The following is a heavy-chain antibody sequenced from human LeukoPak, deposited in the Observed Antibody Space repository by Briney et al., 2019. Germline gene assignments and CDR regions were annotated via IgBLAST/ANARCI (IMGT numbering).Heavy chain of an antibody. CDR1: GGSISSYS. D-gene: IGHD3-3*01. Sequence: TSETLSLTCTVSGGSISSYSWSWIRQPAGKGLEWIGRIFASGSTKYNPSLKSRVTMSVETSKKQFSLKLSSVTAADTAVYYCAKAPPKEHDFWSGYYNYMDVWGKGTTVTVSS. CDR2: IFASGST. J-gene: IGHJ6*03. V-gene: IGHV4-4*07. CDR3: AKAPPKEHDFWSGYYNYMDV.